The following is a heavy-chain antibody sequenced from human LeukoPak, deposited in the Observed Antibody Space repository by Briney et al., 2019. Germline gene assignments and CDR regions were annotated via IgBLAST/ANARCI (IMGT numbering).Heavy chain of an antibody. CDR1: GGSITSHS. J-gene: IGHJ4*02. V-gene: IGHV4-59*11. D-gene: IGHD6-13*01. CDR2: SYYSGTT. CDR3: ARGGYSREFDY. Sequence: PSETLSLTCNVSGGSITSHSWNWIRQSPGKGLEWIGYSYYSGTTNYSPSLKSRVTISLDTSKNQFSLKLSSVTAADTAVYYCARGGYSREFDYWGQGTLVTVSS.